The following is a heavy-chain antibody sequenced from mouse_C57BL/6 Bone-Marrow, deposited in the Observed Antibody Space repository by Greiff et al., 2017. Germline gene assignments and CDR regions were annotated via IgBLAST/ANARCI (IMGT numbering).Heavy chain of an antibody. CDR2: ISDGGSYT. CDR1: GFTFSSYA. D-gene: IGHD2-1*01. Sequence: KLVESGGGLVKPGGSLKLSCAASGFTFSSYAMSWVRQTPEKRLEWVATISDGGSYTYYPDNVKGRFTISRDNAKNNLYLQMSHLKSEDTAMYYCAREAGNYVFDYWGQGTTLTVSS. CDR3: AREAGNYVFDY. V-gene: IGHV5-4*01. J-gene: IGHJ2*01.